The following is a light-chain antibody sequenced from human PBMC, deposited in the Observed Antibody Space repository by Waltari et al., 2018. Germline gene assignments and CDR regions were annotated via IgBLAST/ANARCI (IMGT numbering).Light chain of an antibody. V-gene: IGLV2-23*02. CDR2: DIT. CDR1: ADNVDILYL. J-gene: IGLJ1*01. Sequence: QSALTQPASVSGSLGQSITISCSETADNVDILYLVSWYQRHPGRAPRLLIYDITQRPSVSSYRCSGSKSGKTASLTISGRQAEDEADYYCCSFAGYGIYVFGSGTHVTVL. CDR3: CSFAGYGIYV.